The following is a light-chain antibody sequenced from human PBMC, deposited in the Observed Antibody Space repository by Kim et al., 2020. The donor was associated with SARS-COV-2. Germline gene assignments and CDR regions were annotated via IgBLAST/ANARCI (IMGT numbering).Light chain of an antibody. CDR2: GAS. Sequence: DIQMTQSPSAMSASVGDRVTITCRASHGISNSLAWFQQKPGKVPKRLIYGASSLQSGVPSRFSGSGSGTEFTLTISSLQPEDFATYYCLQYNSYPWTFGQGTKVDIK. CDR1: HGISNS. CDR3: LQYNSYPWT. J-gene: IGKJ1*01. V-gene: IGKV1-17*03.